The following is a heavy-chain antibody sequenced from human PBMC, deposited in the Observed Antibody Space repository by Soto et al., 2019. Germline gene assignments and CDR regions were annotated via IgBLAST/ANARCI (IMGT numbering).Heavy chain of an antibody. CDR3: ASMLAHYYFDY. CDR1: GGTFSSYA. V-gene: IGHV1-69*12. CDR2: IIPIFGTT. D-gene: IGHD2-8*01. J-gene: IGHJ4*02. Sequence: QVQLVQSGAEVKKPGSSVKVSCKASGGTFSSYAISWVRQAPGQGLEGMGGIIPIFGTTHYAQKFQGRVTITAEESTSTADMERSSLRSEDTAVYYCASMLAHYYFDYWGQGTLVTVSS.